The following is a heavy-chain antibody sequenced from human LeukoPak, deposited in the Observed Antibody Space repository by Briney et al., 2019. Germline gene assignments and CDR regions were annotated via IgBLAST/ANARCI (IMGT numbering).Heavy chain of an antibody. Sequence: PSETLSLTCAVCGGSFSGYYWSWIRQPPGKGLEWIGEINHSGSTNYNPSLKSRVTISVDTSKNQFSLKLSSVTAADTAVYYCARGRHSSGWFTRDYGMDVWGQGTTVTVSS. CDR2: INHSGST. CDR1: GGSFSGYY. V-gene: IGHV4-34*01. D-gene: IGHD6-19*01. CDR3: ARGRHSSGWFTRDYGMDV. J-gene: IGHJ6*02.